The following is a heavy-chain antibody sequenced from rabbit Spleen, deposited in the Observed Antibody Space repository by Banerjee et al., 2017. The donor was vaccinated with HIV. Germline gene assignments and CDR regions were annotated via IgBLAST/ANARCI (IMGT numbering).Heavy chain of an antibody. J-gene: IGHJ6*01. Sequence: EQLEESGGGLVKPEGSLTLTCKASGVSLNDKDVMCWVRQAPGKGLDLIGCIYAGDGSTDYANWVNGRFTISKTSSTVDLRMTSLTVADTATYFCARDTGSSFSSYGMDLWGPGTLVTVS. CDR3: ARDTGSSFSSYGMDL. CDR1: GVSLNDKDV. CDR2: IYAGDGST. D-gene: IGHD8-1*01. V-gene: IGHV1S45*01.